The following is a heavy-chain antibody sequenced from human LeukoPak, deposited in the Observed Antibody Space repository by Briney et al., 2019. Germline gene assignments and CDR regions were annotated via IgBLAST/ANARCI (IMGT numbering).Heavy chain of an antibody. J-gene: IGHJ4*02. CDR3: ARDTRGSWYRKGFFDY. Sequence: TSETLSLTCTVSGGSISSSNYYWGWIRQPPGQGLEWIGIIYHTGSSYYNPSLKSRVTISVDKSKNQFSLKLSSVTAADTAVYYCARDTRGSWYRKGFFDYWGQGTLVTVSS. CDR2: IYHTGSS. D-gene: IGHD6-13*01. V-gene: IGHV4-39*07. CDR1: GGSISSSNYY.